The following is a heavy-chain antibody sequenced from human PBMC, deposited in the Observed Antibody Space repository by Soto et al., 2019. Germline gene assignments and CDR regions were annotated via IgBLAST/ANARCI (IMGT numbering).Heavy chain of an antibody. D-gene: IGHD1-26*01. CDR2: TYYRSRWYN. V-gene: IGHV6-1*01. J-gene: IGHJ4*02. CDR1: GDSASSNSAA. Sequence: SQTLSLTCDISGDSASSNSAAWNWIRQSPSRGLEWLGRTYYRSRWYNGYAVSVRSRITIKPDTSKNQFSLQLNSVTPEDTAVYYCARIVGATRDYWGQGTLVTVSS. CDR3: ARIVGATRDY.